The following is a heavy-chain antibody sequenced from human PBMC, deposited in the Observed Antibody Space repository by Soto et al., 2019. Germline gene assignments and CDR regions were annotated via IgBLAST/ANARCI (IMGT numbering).Heavy chain of an antibody. D-gene: IGHD1-26*01. CDR1: GFSFSNYA. CDR3: TRDPYGGSRYYFDS. Sequence: QVQLVESGGGVVQPGKSLRLSCAASGFSFSNYAMHWVRQAPGKGLEWVAVIWYDGSNKYYADSVKGRFTISKDNSQNTLYLQINSLRAEDTAVYYCTRDPYGGSRYYFDSWGQGTLVTVSS. CDR2: IWYDGSNK. J-gene: IGHJ4*02. V-gene: IGHV3-33*01.